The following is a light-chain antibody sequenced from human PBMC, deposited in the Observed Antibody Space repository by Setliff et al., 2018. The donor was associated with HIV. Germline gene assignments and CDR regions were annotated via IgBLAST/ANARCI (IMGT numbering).Light chain of an antibody. CDR3: SSYTISNTLV. V-gene: IGLV2-14*03. CDR1: SSDVGGYNY. Sequence: LTQPASVSGSPGQSITISCTGTSSDVGGYNYVSWYQQHPGKAPKLMIFDVSYRPSGASDRFSGSKSGNTAALTISGLQAEGEADYYCSSYTISNTLVFGTGTKVTVL. J-gene: IGLJ1*01. CDR2: DVS.